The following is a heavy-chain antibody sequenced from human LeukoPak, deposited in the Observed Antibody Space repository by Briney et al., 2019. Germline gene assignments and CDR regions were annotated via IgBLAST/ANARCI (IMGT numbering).Heavy chain of an antibody. CDR3: ARGGSSRFDQ. CDR1: GFTFRSYR. V-gene: IGHV3-7*04. Sequence: PGGSLRLSCAASGFTFRSYRMNWVRQAPGKGLEWVAKISPDGSEKYYVDSVKGRFTISRDNAKNSLDLQMSSLRADDTAVYYCARGGSSRFDQWGQGTLVTVSS. CDR2: ISPDGSEK. D-gene: IGHD6-13*01. J-gene: IGHJ4*02.